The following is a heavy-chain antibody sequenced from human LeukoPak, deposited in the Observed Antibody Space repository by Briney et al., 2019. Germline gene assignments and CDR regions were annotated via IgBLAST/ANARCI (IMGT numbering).Heavy chain of an antibody. D-gene: IGHD3-22*01. Sequence: SQTLSLTCAISGDSVSSNSAAWNWIRQSPSRGLEWLGRTYYRSKWYNDYAVSVKSRITINPDTSKNQFSLQLNSVTPEDTAVYYCARAARTYYYDSSRQTHDAFDIWGQGTIVTVSS. CDR1: GDSVSSNSAA. CDR2: TYYRSKWYN. V-gene: IGHV6-1*01. J-gene: IGHJ3*02. CDR3: ARAARTYYYDSSRQTHDAFDI.